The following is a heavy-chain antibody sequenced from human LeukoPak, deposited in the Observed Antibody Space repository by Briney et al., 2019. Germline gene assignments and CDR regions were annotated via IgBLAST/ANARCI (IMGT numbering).Heavy chain of an antibody. CDR1: GLTFNKYA. V-gene: IGHV3-23*01. D-gene: IGHD3-3*01. CDR3: AISDFWSGYPPFDY. CDR2: IGSSGGGT. Sequence: GGSLRLSCGASGLTFNKYAMHWVRQSAGKGREWVSGIGSSGGGTYYADSVKGRFTISRDTSKDTVYLQMDSLRAEDTAVYYCAISDFWSGYPPFDYGGQGTLVTVSS. J-gene: IGHJ4*02.